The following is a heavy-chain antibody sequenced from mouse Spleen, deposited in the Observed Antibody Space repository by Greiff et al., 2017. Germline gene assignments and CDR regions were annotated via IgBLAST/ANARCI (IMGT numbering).Heavy chain of an antibody. D-gene: IGHD1-1*01. J-gene: IGHJ4*01. Sequence: QVQLQQSGAELMKPGASVKISCKATGYTFSSYWIEWVKQRPGHGLEWIGEILPGSGSTNYNEKFKGKATFTADTSSNTAYMQLSSLTSEDSAVYYCARTFDYYGSYAMDYWGQGTSVTVSS. V-gene: IGHV1-9*01. CDR3: ARTFDYYGSYAMDY. CDR2: ILPGSGST. CDR1: GYTFSSYW.